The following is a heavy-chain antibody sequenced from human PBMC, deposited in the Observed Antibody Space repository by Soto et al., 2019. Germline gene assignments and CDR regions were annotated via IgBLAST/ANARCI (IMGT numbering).Heavy chain of an antibody. CDR3: AKSRGSVIYFNPSDAVDF. V-gene: IGHV3-23*01. CDR1: GFTFSSYA. D-gene: IGHD3-10*01. J-gene: IGHJ3*01. Sequence: EVQLLDSGGGLVQPGGSLRLSCAASGFTFSSYAMSWVRQAPGKGLVWVSAISGSGGGTYDADSVKGRFTISRENPNHTLSLQMSRLRAEDTAVYYCAKSRGSVIYFNPSDAVDFWGQGTMVTVSS. CDR2: ISGSGGGT.